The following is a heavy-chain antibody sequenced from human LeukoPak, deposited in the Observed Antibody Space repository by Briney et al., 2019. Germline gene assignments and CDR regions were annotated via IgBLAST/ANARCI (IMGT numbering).Heavy chain of an antibody. Sequence: GGSLRLSCAASGFTFSNFALSWVRQAPGKGLEWVSTISGSGSSTYYADSVKGRSTISRDHSRNTLYLQMNRLRAEDTAVYYCAKGEYSYGYLFDEWSQGTLVTVSS. CDR1: GFTFSNFA. V-gene: IGHV3-23*01. D-gene: IGHD5-18*01. CDR2: ISGSGSST. CDR3: AKGEYSYGYLFDE. J-gene: IGHJ5*02.